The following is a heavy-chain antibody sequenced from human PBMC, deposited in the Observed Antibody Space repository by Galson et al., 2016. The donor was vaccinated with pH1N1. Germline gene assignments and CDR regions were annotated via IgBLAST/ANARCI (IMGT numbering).Heavy chain of an antibody. CDR2: ITSGGST. CDR3: VKGDSSGYEYLNKFDP. J-gene: IGHJ5*02. V-gene: IGHV3-23*01. D-gene: IGHD3-22*01. CDR1: GFTFSSFS. Sequence: SLRLSCATSGFTFSSFSMTWVRQAPGKGLEWFSGITSGGSTYYADSVKGRFTISRDNSKNTVDLQMNRLRVEDTATYYCVKGDSSGYEYLNKFDPWGQGTLVTVSS.